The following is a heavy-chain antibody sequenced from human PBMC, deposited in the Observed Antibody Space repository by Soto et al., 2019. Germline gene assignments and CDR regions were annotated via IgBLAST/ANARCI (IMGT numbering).Heavy chain of an antibody. CDR1: GGSFSGYY. CDR2: INHSGST. D-gene: IGHD3-3*01. V-gene: IGHV4-34*01. CDR3: ARVRENPYYDFWSGPLGDWFDP. J-gene: IGHJ5*02. Sequence: PSETLSLTCAVYGGSFSGYYWSWIRQPPGKGLEWTGEINHSGSTNYNPSLKSRVTISVDTSKNQFSLKLSSVTAADTAVYYCARVRENPYYDFWSGPLGDWFDPWGQGTLVTVSS.